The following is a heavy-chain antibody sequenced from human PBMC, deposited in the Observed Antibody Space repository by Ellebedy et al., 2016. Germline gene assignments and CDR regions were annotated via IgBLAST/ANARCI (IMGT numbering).Heavy chain of an antibody. Sequence: ASAKVSCXASGYIFTSYDINWVRQATGQGLEWMGWMNPNSGNTGYAQKFQGRVTMTRNTSISTAYMELSSLRSEDTAVYYCARAGYSYGTDSYYYGMDVWGQGTTVTVSS. CDR3: ARAGYSYGTDSYYYGMDV. D-gene: IGHD5-18*01. CDR2: MNPNSGNT. J-gene: IGHJ6*02. CDR1: GYIFTSYD. V-gene: IGHV1-8*01.